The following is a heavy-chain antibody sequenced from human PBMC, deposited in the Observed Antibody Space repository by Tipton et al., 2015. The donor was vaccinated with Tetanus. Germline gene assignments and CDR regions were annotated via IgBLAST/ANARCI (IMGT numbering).Heavy chain of an antibody. D-gene: IGHD3-22*01. Sequence: LRLSCAVYGGSFSGYYWSWIRQPPGKGLEWIGEINHSGSTNYNPSLKSRVTISVDTSKNHFSLKVSSVTAADTAVYYCARGDSSGGRGYYGMDVWGQGTTVTVSS. V-gene: IGHV4-34*01. CDR1: GGSFSGYY. CDR2: INHSGST. CDR3: ARGDSSGGRGYYGMDV. J-gene: IGHJ6*02.